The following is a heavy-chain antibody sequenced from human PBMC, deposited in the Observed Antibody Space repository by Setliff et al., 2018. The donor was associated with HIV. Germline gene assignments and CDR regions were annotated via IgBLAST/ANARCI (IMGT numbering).Heavy chain of an antibody. CDR3: ARITRYSGYTGFFDY. CDR1: GGSISSSSYY. D-gene: IGHD5-12*01. CDR2: INWDDDK. J-gene: IGHJ4*02. V-gene: IGHV2-70*11. Sequence: TLSLTCTVSGGSISSSSYYWTWIRQPPEKALEWLARINWDDDKYYSTSLKTRLTISKDTPKNQVVLTLTNMDPVDTATYYCARITRYSGYTGFFDYWGQGTLVTVSS.